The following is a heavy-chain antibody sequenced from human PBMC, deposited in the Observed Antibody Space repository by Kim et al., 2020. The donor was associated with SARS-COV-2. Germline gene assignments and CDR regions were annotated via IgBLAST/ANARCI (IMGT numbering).Heavy chain of an antibody. J-gene: IGHJ5*02. CDR2: IYYSGST. D-gene: IGHD1-26*01. V-gene: IGHV4-59*01. Sequence: SETLSLTCTVSGGSISSYYWSWIRQPPGKGLEWIGYIYYSGSTNYNPSLKSRVTISVDTSKNQFSLKLSSVTAADTAVYYCARVTVVGATDPWGQGTLVTVSS. CDR3: ARVTVVGATDP. CDR1: GGSISSYY.